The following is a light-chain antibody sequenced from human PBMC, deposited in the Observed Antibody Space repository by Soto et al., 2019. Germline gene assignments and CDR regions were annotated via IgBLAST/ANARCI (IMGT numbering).Light chain of an antibody. CDR2: DAT. CDR1: SSNIGAGYR. CDR3: QSYDSSHWV. J-gene: IGLJ3*02. V-gene: IGLV1-40*01. Sequence: QSVLTQPPSVSGAPGQRVTISCTGSSSNIGAGYRVHWYQHLPGTAPKLLIYDATNRPSGVPDRFSGSKSGTSASLAITGLQAEDEGDYYCQSYDSSHWVFGGGTKVTVL.